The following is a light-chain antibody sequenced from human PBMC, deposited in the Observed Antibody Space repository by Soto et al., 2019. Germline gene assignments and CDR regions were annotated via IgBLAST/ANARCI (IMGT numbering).Light chain of an antibody. J-gene: IGLJ1*01. V-gene: IGLV2-8*01. CDR3: TSYAGSNTPYV. CDR2: EVT. Sequence: QSALTQPPSASGYPGQSVTISCTGTSSDVGGYDYVSWYQQHPGKAPKLMIFEVTKRPSGVPNRFSGPKSGNTASLTVSGLQAEDEADYYCTSYAGSNTPYVFGTGTKVTVL. CDR1: SSDVGGYDY.